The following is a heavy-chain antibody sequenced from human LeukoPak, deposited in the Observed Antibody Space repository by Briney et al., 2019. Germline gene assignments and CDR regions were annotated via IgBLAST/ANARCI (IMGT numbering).Heavy chain of an antibody. D-gene: IGHD3-16*01. CDR3: ASLPFGFGDYDY. J-gene: IGHJ4*02. CDR2: ISSSSSYI. Sequence: PGGSLRLSCAASGFTFSSYSMNWVRQAPGKGLEWVSSISSSSSYIYYADSVKGRFTISRDNAKNSLYLQMNSLRAEDTAVYYCASLPFGFGDYDYWGQGTLVTVSS. V-gene: IGHV3-21*01. CDR1: GFTFSSYS.